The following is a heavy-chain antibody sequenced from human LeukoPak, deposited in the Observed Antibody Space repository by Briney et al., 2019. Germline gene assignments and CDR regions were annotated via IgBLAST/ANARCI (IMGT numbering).Heavy chain of an antibody. D-gene: IGHD3-9*01. CDR1: GGSVSSSTNF. CDR3: ARKGTYYDILTGYYPGWVDY. Sequence: PSETLSLTCTVSGGSVSSSTNFWGWIRQSPGMGLEWIGNIYYSGSTYYNPSLKSRVTISVDTSKNQFSLKLSSVTAADTAVYYCARKGTYYDILTGYYPGWVDYWGQGTLVTVSS. J-gene: IGHJ4*02. V-gene: IGHV4-39*01. CDR2: IYYSGST.